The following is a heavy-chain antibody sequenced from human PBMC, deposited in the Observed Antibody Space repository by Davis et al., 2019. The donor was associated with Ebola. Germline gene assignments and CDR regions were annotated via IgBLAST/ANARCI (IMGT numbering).Heavy chain of an antibody. Sequence: AASVKVSCKASGYTFTGYYIHWVRQPPGQGLEWMGWINPNSGGTNYAQKFQGRVTMTRDTSISTAYMELSRLRSDDTAVYYCARDGSISDQKSGELDYWGQGPLVTVSS. CDR2: INPNSGGT. CDR3: ARDGSISDQKSGELDY. CDR1: GYTFTGYY. D-gene: IGHD7-27*01. V-gene: IGHV1-2*02. J-gene: IGHJ4*02.